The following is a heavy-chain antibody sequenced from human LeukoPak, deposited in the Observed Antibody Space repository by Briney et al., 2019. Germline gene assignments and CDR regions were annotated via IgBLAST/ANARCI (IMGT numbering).Heavy chain of an antibody. Sequence: PGGSLRLSCVASGFTVSSNYMSWVRQAPGKGLEWVSVISGSGGSTYYADSVKGRFTISRDNSKSTLYLQMNSLRAEDTAVYYCTKINAYHYDSSGYYFDYWGQGTLVTVSS. CDR2: ISGSGGST. CDR1: GFTVSSNY. J-gene: IGHJ4*02. CDR3: TKINAYHYDSSGYYFDY. V-gene: IGHV3-23*01. D-gene: IGHD3-22*01.